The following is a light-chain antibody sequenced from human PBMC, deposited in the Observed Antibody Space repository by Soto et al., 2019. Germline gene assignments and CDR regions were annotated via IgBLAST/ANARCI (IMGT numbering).Light chain of an antibody. CDR3: QQYNNWWT. CDR2: TIS. Sequence: EIVMTQSPATLSVSPGERATLSCRASETVNSNLAWYQQKPGQAPRLLIYTISTRATGIPARFSGSGSGTEFTLTISSLQSEDFAVYYCQQYNNWWTFGQGTKVDI. J-gene: IGKJ1*01. CDR1: ETVNSN. V-gene: IGKV3-15*01.